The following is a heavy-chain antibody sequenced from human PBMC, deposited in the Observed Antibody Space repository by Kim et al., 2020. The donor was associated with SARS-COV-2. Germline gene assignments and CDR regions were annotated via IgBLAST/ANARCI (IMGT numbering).Heavy chain of an antibody. J-gene: IGHJ4*02. Sequence: NSDGSSTSYAESVKGRFTISRDNAKNALYLQMNSLRAEGTAVYYCARRNYWGQGTLVTVSS. CDR3: ARRNY. CDR2: NSDGSST. V-gene: IGHV3-74*01.